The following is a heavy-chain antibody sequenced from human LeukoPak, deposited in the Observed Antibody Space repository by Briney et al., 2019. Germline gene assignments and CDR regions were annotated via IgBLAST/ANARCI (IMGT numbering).Heavy chain of an antibody. CDR1: GFTVSSNY. J-gene: IGHJ4*02. CDR2: IYSGGST. V-gene: IGHV3-66*01. CDR3: ARAYYDSSGYYQSPYYFDY. Sequence: GGSLRLSCAASGFTVSSNYMSWVRQAPGKGLEWVSVIYSGGSTYYTDSVKGRFTISRNNSKNTLYLQMNSLRAEDTAVYYGARAYYDSSGYYQSPYYFDYWGQGTLVTVSS. D-gene: IGHD3-22*01.